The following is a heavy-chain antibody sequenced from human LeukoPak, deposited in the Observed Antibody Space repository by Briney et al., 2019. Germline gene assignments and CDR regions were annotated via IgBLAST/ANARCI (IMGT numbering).Heavy chain of an antibody. CDR2: IIPIFGTG. Sequence: ASVRVSCQASGGTFSSYAISWVRPAPGQGLEWMGGIIPIFGTGNYAQKFQGRDTITADESTSTAYMELRSLRSEDTAVYYCARGYYYDSSGFNAIDIWGQGTMVTVSS. J-gene: IGHJ3*02. V-gene: IGHV1-69*13. CDR1: GGTFSSYA. CDR3: ARGYYYDSSGFNAIDI. D-gene: IGHD3-22*01.